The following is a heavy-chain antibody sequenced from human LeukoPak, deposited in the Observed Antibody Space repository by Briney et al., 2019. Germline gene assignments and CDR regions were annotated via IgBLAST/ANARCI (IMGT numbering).Heavy chain of an antibody. CDR2: IRYDGSNK. J-gene: IGHJ3*02. Sequence: GGSLRLSCAASGFTFSSYGMHWVRQAPGKGLEWVAFIRYDGSNKYYADSVKGRFTISRDNSKNTLYLQMNSLRAEDTAVYYCARDPGGSLGKAFDIWGQGTMVTVSS. CDR1: GFTFSSYG. D-gene: IGHD1-26*01. CDR3: ARDPGGSLGKAFDI. V-gene: IGHV3-30*02.